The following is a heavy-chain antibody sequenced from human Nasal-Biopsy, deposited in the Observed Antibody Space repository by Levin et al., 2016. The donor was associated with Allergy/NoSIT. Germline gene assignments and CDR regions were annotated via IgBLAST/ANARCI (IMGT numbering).Heavy chain of an antibody. V-gene: IGHV3-15*01. Sequence: GGSLRLSCAASGLSVSSNYMNWVRQAPGKGLECVGHIKSKNSGGTADYAAPVKCRFTISRDDSTNTLYLQMNSLKTEDSAMYYCTAVRSDSCYSLGYWGQGTLVTVSS. J-gene: IGHJ4*02. CDR1: GLSVSSNY. CDR2: IKSKNSGGTA. CDR3: TAVRSDSCYSLGY. D-gene: IGHD2-2*01.